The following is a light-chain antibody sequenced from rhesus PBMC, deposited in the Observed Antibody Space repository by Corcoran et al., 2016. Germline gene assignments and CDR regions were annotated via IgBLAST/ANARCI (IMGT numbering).Light chain of an antibody. V-gene: IGKV1-69*01. CDR2: RAS. J-gene: IGKJ1*01. CDR3: QQHNTSPWT. Sequence: DIQMTQSPSSLSASVGARVTITFRASQGISNWLAWYQPQPGKAPKLLFYRASNLETVVPSRLSGSGSGTDFTLTISSLQPEDIATYYCQQHNTSPWTFGQGTKGEIK. CDR1: QGISNW.